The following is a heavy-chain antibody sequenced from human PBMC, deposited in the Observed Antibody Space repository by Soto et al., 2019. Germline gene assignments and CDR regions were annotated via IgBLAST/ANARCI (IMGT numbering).Heavy chain of an antibody. CDR2: IYYSGST. J-gene: IGHJ4*02. V-gene: IGHV4-39*01. CDR1: GGSISSSSYY. D-gene: IGHD6-6*01. CDR3: AIQGRSSSGNFDY. Sequence: QLQLQESGPGLVKPSETLSLTCTVSGGSISSSSYYWGWIRQPPGKGLEWIGSIYYSGSTYYNPPLKSRVTISVDTSKNQFSLKLSSVTAADTAVYYCAIQGRSSSGNFDYWGQGTLVTVSS.